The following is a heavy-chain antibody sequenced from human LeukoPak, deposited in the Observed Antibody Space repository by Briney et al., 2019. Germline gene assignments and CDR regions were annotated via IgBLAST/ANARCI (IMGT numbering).Heavy chain of an antibody. Sequence: SETLSLTCTVSGGSISSGGYYWSWIRQHPGKGLEWIGYIYYSGSTYYNPSLKSRVTISVDTSKNQLSLKLSSVTAADTAVYYCARDQYDILTGYNAGWFDPWGQGTLVTVSS. CDR1: GGSISSGGYY. CDR3: ARDQYDILTGYNAGWFDP. D-gene: IGHD3-9*01. J-gene: IGHJ5*02. CDR2: IYYSGST. V-gene: IGHV4-31*03.